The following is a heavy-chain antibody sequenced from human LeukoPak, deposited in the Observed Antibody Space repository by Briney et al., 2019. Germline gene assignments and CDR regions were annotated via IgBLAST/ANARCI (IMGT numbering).Heavy chain of an antibody. CDR1: GFTFYTYA. CDR2: IRGSGGDT. V-gene: IGHV3-23*01. J-gene: IGHJ4*02. CDR3: AKDHHGLGY. Sequence: GGYLRLSCAASGFTFYTYAMSWVRRAPGKGVEWGSVIRGSGGDTYYADSVKGRFTISRDNSKITLYLQMNSLRAEDTAVYYCAKDHHGLGYWGQGTLVTVSS.